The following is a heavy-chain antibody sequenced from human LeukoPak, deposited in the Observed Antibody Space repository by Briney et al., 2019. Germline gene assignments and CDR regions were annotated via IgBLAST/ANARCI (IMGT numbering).Heavy chain of an antibody. CDR3: ASRLWLGTSHHDSFDI. Sequence: PEALSLSCILPGGSLTRYYRSWGRHPPEKGLGWIGYIYYSESTNYNPPLKSRVTISVDKSKNEFSLKLSFVTAADTAVYYCASRLWLGTSHHDSFDIWGRGRMV. CDR2: IYYSEST. D-gene: IGHD3-10*01. V-gene: IGHV4-59*01. J-gene: IGHJ3*02. CDR1: GGSLTRYY.